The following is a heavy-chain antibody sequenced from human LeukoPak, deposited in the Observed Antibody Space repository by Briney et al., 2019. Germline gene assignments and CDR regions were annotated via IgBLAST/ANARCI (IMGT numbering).Heavy chain of an antibody. D-gene: IGHD4-23*01. V-gene: IGHV3-23*01. CDR2: ISGSGGNS. J-gene: IGHJ4*02. CDR1: GFTFSNYA. CDR3: AKDQGGNDY. Sequence: GESLRLSCAASGFTFSNYAMSWVRQAPGKGLEWVSTISGSGGNSYYADSVKGRFTISRDNSKNTLYLQMNSPRAEDTALYYCAKDQGGNDYWGQGTLVTVSS.